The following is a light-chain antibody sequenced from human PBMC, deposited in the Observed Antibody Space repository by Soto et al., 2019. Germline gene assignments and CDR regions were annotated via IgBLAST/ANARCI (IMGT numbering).Light chain of an antibody. CDR3: QHRSNWPLT. Sequence: EIMLTQSPATLSLSPGERATLSCRASQSVSSYLAWYQQKPGQAPRLLIYDASNRATGIPARFSGSGSGTDFTLTISSLEPEDFAFYYCQHRSNWPLTFGGGTKVDIK. J-gene: IGKJ4*01. CDR2: DAS. V-gene: IGKV3-11*01. CDR1: QSVSSY.